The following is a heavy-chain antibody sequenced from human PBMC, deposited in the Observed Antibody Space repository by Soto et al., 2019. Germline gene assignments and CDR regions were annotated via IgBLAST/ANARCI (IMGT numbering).Heavy chain of an antibody. D-gene: IGHD2-15*01. CDR1: GITVRSNY. CDR3: SRHLVVLVAATRVYNYYGMDV. J-gene: IGHJ6*02. CDR2: IYSGGTT. Sequence: GGSLRLSCAASGITVRSNYMNWVRQAPGKGLEWVSTIYSGGTTIYADSAKGRFTISRDESKNTLFLQMNSLRAEDTAVYFCSRHLVVLVAATRVYNYYGMDVWGQGTTVTVSS. V-gene: IGHV3-53*01.